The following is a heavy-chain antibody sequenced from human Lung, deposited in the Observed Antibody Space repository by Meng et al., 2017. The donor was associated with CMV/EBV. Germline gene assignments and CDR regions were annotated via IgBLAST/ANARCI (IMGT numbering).Heavy chain of an antibody. CDR2: IIPMFGTT. J-gene: IGHJ4*02. V-gene: IGHV1-69*05. Sequence: SAGTFPPYAITWVRQARGQGLEWMGGIIPMFGTTNYAQRFQDRVTISTDESTTTVYMELSSLRFEDTAVYYCARGAEKYQLLWNFADWGQGTLDTVSS. CDR3: ARGAEKYQLLWNFAD. CDR1: AGTFPPYA. D-gene: IGHD2-2*01.